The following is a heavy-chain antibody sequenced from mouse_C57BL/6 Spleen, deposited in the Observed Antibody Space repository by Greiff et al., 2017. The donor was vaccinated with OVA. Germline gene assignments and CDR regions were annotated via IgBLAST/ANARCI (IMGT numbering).Heavy chain of an antibody. D-gene: IGHD1-1*01. CDR2: INPYNGGT. Sequence: EVQLQESGPVLVKPGASVKMSCKASGYTFTDYYMNWVKQSHGKSLEWIGVINPYNGGTSYNQKFKGKATLTVDKSSSTAYMELNSLTSEDSAVYYCANYYWPETFAYWGQGTLVTVSA. CDR3: ANYYWPETFAY. V-gene: IGHV1-19*01. CDR1: GYTFTDYY. J-gene: IGHJ3*01.